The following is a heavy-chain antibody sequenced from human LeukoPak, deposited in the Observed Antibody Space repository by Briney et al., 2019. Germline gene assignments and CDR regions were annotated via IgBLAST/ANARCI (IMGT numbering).Heavy chain of an antibody. Sequence: PGGSLRLSCAASGFTFSNFWMSWVRQAPGKGLEWVANTKQDGSEKYYVDSVEGRFTISRDNAKNSLYLQMNSLRAEDTAVYYCARDGLMTTSGWDFDYWGQGTLVTVSS. CDR2: TKQDGSEK. V-gene: IGHV3-7*01. CDR3: ARDGLMTTSGWDFDY. D-gene: IGHD6-19*01. CDR1: GFTFSNFW. J-gene: IGHJ4*02.